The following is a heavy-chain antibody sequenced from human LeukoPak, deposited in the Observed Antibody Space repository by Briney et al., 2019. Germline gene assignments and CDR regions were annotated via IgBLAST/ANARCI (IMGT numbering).Heavy chain of an antibody. D-gene: IGHD3-22*01. CDR3: ARAPGSGYYSYWYFDL. V-gene: IGHV4-31*03. J-gene: IGHJ2*01. CDR2: IYYSGST. Sequence: PSETLCPTCTVSGGSISSGGYYWSWIRQHPGKGLEWIGYIYYSGSTYYNPSLKSRVTISVDTSKNHFSLKLSSVTAADTAVYYCARAPGSGYYSYWYFDLWGRGTLVTVSS. CDR1: GGSISSGGYY.